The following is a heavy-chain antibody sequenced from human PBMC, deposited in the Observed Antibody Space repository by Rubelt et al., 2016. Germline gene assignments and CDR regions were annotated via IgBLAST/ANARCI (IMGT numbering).Heavy chain of an antibody. V-gene: IGHV4-39*07. J-gene: IGHJ4*02. Sequence: QLQLQESGPGLVKPSETLSLTCTVSGGSISSSSYYWGWIRQPPGKGLEWIGSIYYSGSTYYNPSLECRVTISVDTAKNQFSLRLSSVTAADTAVYYCARIRGVIREIDYWGQGTLVTVSS. CDR3: ARIRGVIREIDY. CDR1: GGSISSSSYY. D-gene: IGHD3-10*01. CDR2: IYYSGST.